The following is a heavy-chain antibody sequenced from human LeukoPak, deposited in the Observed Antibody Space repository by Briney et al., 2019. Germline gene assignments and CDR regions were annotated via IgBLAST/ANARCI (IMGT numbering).Heavy chain of an antibody. D-gene: IGHD6-13*01. J-gene: IGHJ4*02. CDR2: IYYSGST. Sequence: SETLSLTCTVSGGSVSSGSYYWSWIRQPPGKGLEWIGYIYYSGSTNYNPFLKSRGTISVDTSKNQFSLKLSSVTAADTAVYYCARDRVAAASLDYWGQGTLVTVSS. CDR1: GGSVSSGSYY. CDR3: ARDRVAAASLDY. V-gene: IGHV4-61*01.